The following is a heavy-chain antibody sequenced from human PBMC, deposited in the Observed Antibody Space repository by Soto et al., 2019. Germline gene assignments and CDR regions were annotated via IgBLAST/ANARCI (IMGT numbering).Heavy chain of an antibody. Sequence: SVKVSCKASGGTFSSYAISWVRQAPGQGLEWMGGIIPIFGTANYAQKFQGRVTITADESTSTAYMELSSLRSEDTAVYYCATIGYYDSSGNLDYWGQGTLVTVSS. D-gene: IGHD3-22*01. CDR1: GGTFSSYA. J-gene: IGHJ4*02. CDR2: IIPIFGTA. V-gene: IGHV1-69*13. CDR3: ATIGYYDSSGNLDY.